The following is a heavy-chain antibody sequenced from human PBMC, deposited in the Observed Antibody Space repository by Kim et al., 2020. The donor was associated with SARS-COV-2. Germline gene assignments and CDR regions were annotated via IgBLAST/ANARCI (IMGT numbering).Heavy chain of an antibody. CDR2: INTGTGDT. D-gene: IGHD3-10*01. J-gene: IGHJ4*02. Sequence: ASVKVSCKISGYTLTNYIVHWVRQAPGQSLEWLGWINTGTGDTRYSQRFQGRVTITRGTSANTAYMELRGLRSEDTAVYYCAGGDNTRTKSTMLRGAPFDCWGQGTLVTVSS. CDR1: GYTLTNYI. CDR3: AGGDNTRTKSTMLRGAPFDC. V-gene: IGHV1-3*04.